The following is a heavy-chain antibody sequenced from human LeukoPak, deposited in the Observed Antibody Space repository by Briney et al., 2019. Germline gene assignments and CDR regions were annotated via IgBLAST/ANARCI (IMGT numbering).Heavy chain of an antibody. CDR3: ARVGATSGLDY. Sequence: ASVKVSCKVSGHTLTGLSMRWVRQAPGQGLEWMGWISAYNGNTNCAQKLQGRVTMTTDTSTSTAYMELRSLRSDDTAVYYCARVGATSGLDYWGQGTLVTVSS. J-gene: IGHJ4*02. CDR2: ISAYNGNT. CDR1: GHTLTGLS. D-gene: IGHD1-26*01. V-gene: IGHV1-18*01.